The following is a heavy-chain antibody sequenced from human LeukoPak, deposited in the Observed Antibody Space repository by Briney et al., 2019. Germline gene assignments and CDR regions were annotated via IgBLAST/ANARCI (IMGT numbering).Heavy chain of an antibody. CDR1: GGSFSGYY. CDR3: ARGSNWNYDYYYYMDV. V-gene: IGHV4-34*01. Sequence: SETLSLTCAVYGGSFSGYYCSWIRQPPGKGLEWIGEINHSGRTNYNPSLKSRVTISVDTSKNQFSLKLSSVTAADTAVYYCARGSNWNYDYYYYMDVWRKDTGVTV. J-gene: IGHJ6*03. CDR2: INHSGRT. D-gene: IGHD1-20*01.